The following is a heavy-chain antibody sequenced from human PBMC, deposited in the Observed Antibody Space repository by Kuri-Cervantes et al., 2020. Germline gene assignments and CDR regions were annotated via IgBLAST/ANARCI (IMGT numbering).Heavy chain of an antibody. J-gene: IGHJ3*02. CDR1: GGAISTYY. CDR2: IYTSGST. CDR3: AREGLNYYDSSGYYVNDAFDI. V-gene: IGHV4-4*07. D-gene: IGHD3-22*01. Sequence: SETLSLTCTVSGGAISTYYWNWIRQPAGKGLEWVGRIYTSGSTNYNPSLNSRVTISVDKSKNQFSLKLSSVTAADTAVYYCAREGLNYYDSSGYYVNDAFDIWGQGTVVTVSS.